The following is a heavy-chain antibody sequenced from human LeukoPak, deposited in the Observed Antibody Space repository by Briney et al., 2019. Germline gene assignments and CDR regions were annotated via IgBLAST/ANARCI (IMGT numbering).Heavy chain of an antibody. V-gene: IGHV1-3*01. Sequence: ASVKVSCKASGYTFTSYAMHWVRQAPGQRLEWMGWINAGNGNTKYSQKFQGRVTITGDTSASTAYMELSSLRSEDTAVYYCPRESVTTKYYYYSYGMDVSGQGTTVTVSS. J-gene: IGHJ6*02. CDR1: GYTFTSYA. D-gene: IGHD4-11*01. CDR2: INAGNGNT. CDR3: PRESVTTKYYYYSYGMDV.